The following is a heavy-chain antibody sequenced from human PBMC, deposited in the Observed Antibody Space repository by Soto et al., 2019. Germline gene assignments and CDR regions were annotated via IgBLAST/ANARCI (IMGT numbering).Heavy chain of an antibody. CDR2: ISSSTSYV. V-gene: IGHV3-21*06. Sequence: EVQLVESGGGLVKPGGSLRLSCAASGFTFSRYGMNWLRQAPGKGLEWVASISSSTSYVYYADSVKGRFSTSRDNAKNILYLEMYALRTEDTAVYYCAKASEWLFGNWFDPWGQGTLVTVSS. J-gene: IGHJ5*02. D-gene: IGHD3-3*01. CDR1: GFTFSRYG. CDR3: AKASEWLFGNWFDP.